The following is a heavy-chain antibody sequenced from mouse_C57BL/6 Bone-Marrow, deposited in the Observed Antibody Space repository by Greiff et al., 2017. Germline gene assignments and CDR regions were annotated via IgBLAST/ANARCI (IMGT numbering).Heavy chain of an antibody. CDR1: GYTFTSYW. D-gene: IGHD1-1*01. CDR2: IDPSDSYT. Sequence: QVQLQQPGAELVRPGTSVKLSCKASGYTFTSYWMHWVKQRPGQGLEWIGVIDPSDSYTNYNQKFKGKATLTVATSSSTAYMQLSSLTSADSAVYYCALSYCYGSHWYFDVWGTGTTVTVSS. CDR3: ALSYCYGSHWYFDV. V-gene: IGHV1-59*01. J-gene: IGHJ1*03.